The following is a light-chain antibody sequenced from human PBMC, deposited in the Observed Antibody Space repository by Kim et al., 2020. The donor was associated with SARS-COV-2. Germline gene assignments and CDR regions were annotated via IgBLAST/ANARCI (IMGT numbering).Light chain of an antibody. CDR1: QSLVYRNGITY. CDR3: LQGTHWPPIT. CDR2: TVS. Sequence: PSISCRSSQSLVYRNGITYLSWFQQRPGQSPRRLIYTVSKRDSGVPDRFSGSGSGTDFTLKISRVEAEDVGVYYCLQGTHWPPITFGQGTRLEIK. V-gene: IGKV2-30*01. J-gene: IGKJ5*01.